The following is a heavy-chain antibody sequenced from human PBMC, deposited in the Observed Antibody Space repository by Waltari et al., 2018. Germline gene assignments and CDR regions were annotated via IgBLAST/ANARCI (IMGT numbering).Heavy chain of an antibody. CDR1: GGSFSGYY. Sequence: QVQLQQWGAGLLKPSETLSLTCAVYGGSFSGYYWRWIRQPPGKGLEWIGEINHSGSTNYNPSLKSRVTISVDTSKNQFSLKLSSVTAADTAVYYCATDYGDYPYYYGMDVWGQGTTVTVSS. V-gene: IGHV4-34*01. CDR3: ATDYGDYPYYYGMDV. CDR2: INHSGST. D-gene: IGHD4-17*01. J-gene: IGHJ6*02.